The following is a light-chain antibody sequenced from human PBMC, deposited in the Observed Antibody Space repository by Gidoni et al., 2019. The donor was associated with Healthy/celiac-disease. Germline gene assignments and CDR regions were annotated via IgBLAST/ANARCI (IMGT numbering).Light chain of an antibody. CDR2: KAS. J-gene: IGKJ1*01. CDR3: QQYNSYSGT. CDR1: QGISSW. V-gene: IGKV1-5*03. Sequence: DIQMTQSPSTLSASVGDRVTITCRASQGISSWLALYQQRPGKAPKLLIYKASSLESGVPSRFSGSGSGTEFTLTISSLQPDDFATYYCQQYNSYSGTFGQGTKVEIK.